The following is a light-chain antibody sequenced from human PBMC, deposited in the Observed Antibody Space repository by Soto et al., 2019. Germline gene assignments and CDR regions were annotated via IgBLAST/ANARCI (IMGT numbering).Light chain of an antibody. CDR2: WTS. Sequence: IVMTQSPDSLAVSLGERATINCKSSQSVLSSSNNENCLAWYQQKPGQPPKLLIYWTSTRESGVPDRFSGSGSGTAFTLTISSLQAEDVAIYYCQQYYSIPYTFGQGTNLEIK. V-gene: IGKV4-1*01. J-gene: IGKJ2*01. CDR3: QQYYSIPYT. CDR1: QSVLSSSNNENC.